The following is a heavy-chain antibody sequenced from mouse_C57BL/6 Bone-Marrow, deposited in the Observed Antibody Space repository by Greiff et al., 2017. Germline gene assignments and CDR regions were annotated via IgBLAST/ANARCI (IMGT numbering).Heavy chain of an antibody. V-gene: IGHV1-81*01. CDR3: ARGDSPC. J-gene: IGHJ3*01. CDR1: GYTFTSYG. Sequence: VQRVESGAELARPGASVKLSCKASGYTFTSYGISWVKQRTGQGLEWIGEIYPRSGNTYYNEKFKGKATLTADKSSSTAYMELRSLTSEDSAVYFCARGDSPCWGQGTLVTVSA. CDR2: IYPRSGNT. D-gene: IGHD3-3*01.